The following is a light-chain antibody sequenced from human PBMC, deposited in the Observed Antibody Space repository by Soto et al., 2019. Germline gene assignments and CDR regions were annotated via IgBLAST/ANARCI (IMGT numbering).Light chain of an antibody. Sequence: SYELTQPPSLSVDPGQTASFTCGGDNIGRKNVHWYQHRPGQAPILVVYDDSDRPSGIPERFSGSNSGSAATLTISRVEAGDEADYYCQVWDTVTDHWVFGGGTKLTGL. CDR2: DDS. J-gene: IGLJ3*02. CDR1: NIGRKN. V-gene: IGLV3-21*02. CDR3: QVWDTVTDHWV.